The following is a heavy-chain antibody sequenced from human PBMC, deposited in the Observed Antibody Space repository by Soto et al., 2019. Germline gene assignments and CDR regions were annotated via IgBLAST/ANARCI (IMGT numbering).Heavy chain of an antibody. CDR3: AADREGLRFGYYYMDV. CDR2: INPSGGST. V-gene: IGHV1-46*01. Sequence: ALVQGSCKTSGYTFPIYYMHWGRQTPGQGLEWIGIINPSGGSTSYAQKFQGRVTMTRDTSTSTVYMELSSLRSEDTAVYYCAADREGLRFGYYYMDVWGKGTTVTVSS. CDR1: GYTFPIYY. D-gene: IGHD3-3*01. J-gene: IGHJ6*03.